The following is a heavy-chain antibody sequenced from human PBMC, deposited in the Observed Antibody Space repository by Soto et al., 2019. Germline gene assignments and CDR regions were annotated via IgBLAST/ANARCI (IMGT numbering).Heavy chain of an antibody. CDR1: GFTFSTYS. CDR2: ISSSSNYK. D-gene: IGHD2-2*01. J-gene: IGHJ6*02. CDR3: AREKIVRSMSEYYYGMDV. Sequence: PGGSLRLSCAASGFTFSTYSMNWVRLAPGKGLEWVSSISSSSNYKYYADSVKGRFTISRDNSKNTLYLQMNSLRAEDTAVYYCAREKIVRSMSEYYYGMDVWGQGTTVTVSS. V-gene: IGHV3-21*01.